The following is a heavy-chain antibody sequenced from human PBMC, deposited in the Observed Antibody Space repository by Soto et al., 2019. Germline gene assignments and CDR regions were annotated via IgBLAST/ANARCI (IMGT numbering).Heavy chain of an antibody. Sequence: PGGSLRLSCAASGFTFSSYSMNWVRQAPGKGLEWVSYISSSSSTIYYADSVKGRFTISRDNAKNSLYLQMNSLRDEDTAVYYCAIAGYYYDSSGYGLPFHAFDLWGQGTMVTVSS. V-gene: IGHV3-48*02. D-gene: IGHD3-22*01. CDR2: ISSSSSTI. CDR1: GFTFSSYS. CDR3: AIAGYYYDSSGYGLPFHAFDL. J-gene: IGHJ3*01.